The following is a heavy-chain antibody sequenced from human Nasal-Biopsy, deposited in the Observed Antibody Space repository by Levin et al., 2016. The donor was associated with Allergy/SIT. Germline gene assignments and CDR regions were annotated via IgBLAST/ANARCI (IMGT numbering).Heavy chain of an antibody. CDR2: ITGNAGKT. D-gene: IGHD5-12*01. CDR3: GRHSQGGFNSRPLDS. V-gene: IGHV3-23*01. J-gene: IGHJ5*01. CDR1: GFIFGDFS. Sequence: GESLKISCAASGFIFGDFSMSWVRQAPGKGLEWVAAITGNAGKTYYADSVKGRFTVSRDNSNNTLYLQTNSLRGEDTAVYYCGRHSQGGFNSRPLDSWGHGTLVTVSS.